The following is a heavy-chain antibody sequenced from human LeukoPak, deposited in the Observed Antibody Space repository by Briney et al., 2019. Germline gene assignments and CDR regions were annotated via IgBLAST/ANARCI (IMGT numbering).Heavy chain of an antibody. CDR2: ISRSGSTK. V-gene: IGHV3-11*04. D-gene: IGHD3-22*01. Sequence: GGSLRLSCAASGFTFSDYNMRWIRQAPGKGLEWVSSISRSGSTKYYADSVKGRFTISRDNAKNSLFLQMNSLRPEDTAVYYCARDPRGPTGYDHSGRDSFDYWGQGTLVTVSS. CDR3: ARDPRGPTGYDHSGRDSFDY. CDR1: GFTFSDYN. J-gene: IGHJ4*02.